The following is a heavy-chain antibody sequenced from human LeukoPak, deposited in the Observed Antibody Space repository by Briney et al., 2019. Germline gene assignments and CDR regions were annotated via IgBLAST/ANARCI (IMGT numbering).Heavy chain of an antibody. CDR3: AGGAMATIAH. Sequence: SETLSLTCTVSGGSISSGGYYWSWIRQHPGKGLEWIGYIYYSGSTYYNPSLKSRVTISVDTSKNQFSLKLSSVTAADTAVYYCAGGAMATIAHWGQGTLVTVSS. J-gene: IGHJ4*02. CDR2: IYYSGST. V-gene: IGHV4-31*03. D-gene: IGHD5-24*01. CDR1: GGSISSGGYY.